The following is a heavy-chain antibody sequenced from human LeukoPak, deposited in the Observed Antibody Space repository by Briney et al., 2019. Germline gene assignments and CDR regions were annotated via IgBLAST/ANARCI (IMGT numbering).Heavy chain of an antibody. CDR1: GYTFTSYG. V-gene: IGHV1-18*01. D-gene: IGHD5-18*01. Sequence: GASVKVSFKASGYTFTSYGISWVRQAPGQGLEWMGWISAYNGNINYAQKLQGRVTMTTDTSTSTAYMELRSLRSDDTAVYYCARESRGYRYGYFYYYDMDVWGQGTTVTVSS. CDR3: ARESRGYRYGYFYYYDMDV. J-gene: IGHJ6*02. CDR2: ISAYNGNI.